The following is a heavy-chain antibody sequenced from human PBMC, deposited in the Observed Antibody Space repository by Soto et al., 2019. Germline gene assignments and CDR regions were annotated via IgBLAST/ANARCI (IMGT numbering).Heavy chain of an antibody. V-gene: IGHV3-48*02. J-gene: IGHJ4*02. D-gene: IGHD1-7*01. CDR3: ARGVRKGDLRAVPGTLEY. Sequence: EVQLVESGGGLVQPGGSLRLSCAASGFTFSSYSMNWVRQAPGKGLEWVSYISSSSSAIYYADSLRGRFTISRDNAKNSLYLQVRSMRDEDTAVYCCARGVRKGDLRAVPGTLEYWGQGTLVTVSS. CDR1: GFTFSSYS. CDR2: ISSSSSAI.